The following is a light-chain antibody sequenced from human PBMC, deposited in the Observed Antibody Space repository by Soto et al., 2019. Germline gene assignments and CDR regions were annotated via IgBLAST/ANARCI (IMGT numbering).Light chain of an antibody. CDR1: STDVGGYNY. CDR2: DVS. CDR3: SSYTSTNSWV. V-gene: IGLV2-14*01. J-gene: IGLJ3*02. Sequence: QSALTQSASVSGSPGQSITISGTGTSTDVGGYNYVSWYQQHPGKAPKLIIYDVSNRPSGVSTRFSGSKSGNTASLTISGLQAEDEADYSCSSYTSTNSWVFGGGTKLTVL.